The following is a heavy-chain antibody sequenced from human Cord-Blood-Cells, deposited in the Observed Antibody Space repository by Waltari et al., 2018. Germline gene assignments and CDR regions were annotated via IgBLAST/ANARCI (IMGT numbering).Heavy chain of an antibody. CDR2: IYWNDDK. J-gene: IGHJ5*02. D-gene: IGHD3-3*01. Sequence: QITLKESGPTLVKPTQTLTLTCTFPGFSLSTSGVGVGWIRQPPGKALEWLALIYWNDDKRYSPSLKSRLTITKDTSKNQVVLTMTNMDPVDTATYYCAHRGGEDFWSGSLPFDPWGQGTLVTVSS. CDR1: GFSLSTSGVG. CDR3: AHRGGEDFWSGSLPFDP. V-gene: IGHV2-5*01.